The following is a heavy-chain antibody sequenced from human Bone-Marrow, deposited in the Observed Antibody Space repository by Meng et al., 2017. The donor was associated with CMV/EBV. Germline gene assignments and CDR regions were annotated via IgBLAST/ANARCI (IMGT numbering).Heavy chain of an antibody. D-gene: IGHD3-22*01. Sequence: SETLSLTCAVYGGSFSGYYWSWIRQPPGKGLEWIGEINHSGSTNYNPSLKSRVTISVDTSKNQFSLKLSSVTAADTAVYYCARDYYDSSGYYYVGVGHYYYYGMDVWGQGTTVTVSS. V-gene: IGHV4-34*01. CDR2: INHSGST. CDR3: ARDYYDSSGYYYVGVGHYYYYGMDV. CDR1: GGSFSGYY. J-gene: IGHJ6*02.